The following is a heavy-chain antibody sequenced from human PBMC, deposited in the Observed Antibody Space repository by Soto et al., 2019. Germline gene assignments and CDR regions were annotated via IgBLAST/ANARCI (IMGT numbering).Heavy chain of an antibody. V-gene: IGHV3-33*01. CDR2: IWYDGSNK. J-gene: IGHJ4*02. CDR1: GFTFSSYG. Sequence: QVQLVESGGGVVQPGRSLRLSCAASGFTFSSYGMHWVRQAPGKGLECVAVIWYDGSNKYYADSVKGRFTISRDNSKNTQYLQMNSLRAEDTAVYYCARGEGRWLQLDYWGQGTLVTVSS. D-gene: IGHD5-12*01. CDR3: ARGEGRWLQLDY.